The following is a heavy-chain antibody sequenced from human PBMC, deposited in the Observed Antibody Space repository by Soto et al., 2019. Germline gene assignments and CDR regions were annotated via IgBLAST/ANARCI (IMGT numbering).Heavy chain of an antibody. CDR3: ARGNILTASSPNFDS. Sequence: PSDTLSLTCTVSGGSLNSADYYWSWIRQPPGKGLEWIGYIYYSGSSYYNPSLKSRVSISEDTSKNQFSLKLTSVTAADTAVYYCARGNILTASSPNFDSWGQGTLVTV. D-gene: IGHD2-21*02. J-gene: IGHJ4*02. CDR2: IYYSGSS. V-gene: IGHV4-30-4*02. CDR1: GGSLNSADYY.